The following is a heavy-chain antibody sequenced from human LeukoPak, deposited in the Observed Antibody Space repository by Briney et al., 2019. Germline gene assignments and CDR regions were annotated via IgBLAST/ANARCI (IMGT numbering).Heavy chain of an antibody. CDR1: GYTFTDYY. CDR3: ATLTTVTKFYYYYYMDV. Sequence: ASVKVSCKVSGYTFTDYYMHWVQQAPGKGLEWMGLVDPEDGETIYAEKFQGRVTITADTSTDTAYMELSSLRSETTAVFYCATLTTVTKFYYYYYMDVWGKGTTVTVSS. D-gene: IGHD4-17*01. V-gene: IGHV1-69-2*01. CDR2: VDPEDGET. J-gene: IGHJ6*03.